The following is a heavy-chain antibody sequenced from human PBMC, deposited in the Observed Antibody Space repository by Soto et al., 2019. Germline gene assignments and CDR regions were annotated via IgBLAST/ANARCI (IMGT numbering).Heavy chain of an antibody. CDR3: ARGHTVTTILERFYYGMDV. CDR1: GYTFTSYY. CDR2: INPSGGST. Sequence: ASVKVSCKASGYTFTSYYMHWVRQAPGQGLEWMGIINPSGGSTSYAQKFQGRVTMTRDTSTSTVYMELSSLRSEDTAVYYCARGHTVTTILERFYYGMDVWGQGTTVTVSS. J-gene: IGHJ6*02. D-gene: IGHD4-4*01. V-gene: IGHV1-46*01.